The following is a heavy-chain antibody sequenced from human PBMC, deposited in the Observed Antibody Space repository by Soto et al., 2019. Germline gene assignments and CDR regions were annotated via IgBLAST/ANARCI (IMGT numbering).Heavy chain of an antibody. CDR3: ARQEDYYYGAGSSSRHFDY. D-gene: IGHD3-10*01. V-gene: IGHV1-46*03. CDR1: GYTFTSYY. CDR2: INPSGGST. J-gene: IGHJ4*02. Sequence: QVQLVQSGAEVKKPGASVKVSCKASGYTFTSYYMHWVRQAPGQGLEWMGIINPSGGSTSYAQKFQGRVTMTRDTSTSTVYMELSSLRSEATAVYYCARQEDYYYGAGSSSRHFDYWGQGTLVTVSS.